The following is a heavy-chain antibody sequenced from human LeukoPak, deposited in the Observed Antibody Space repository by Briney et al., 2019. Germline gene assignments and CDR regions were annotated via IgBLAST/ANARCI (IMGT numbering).Heavy chain of an antibody. Sequence: GGSLRLSCAASGFTFSSYGMHWVRQAPGKGLEWVAVISYDGSNKYYADSVKGRFTISRDNSKNTLYLQMNSLRAEDTAVYYCAKAAGTETYYYYYGMDVWGQGTTVTVSS. CDR1: GFTFSSYG. CDR2: ISYDGSNK. D-gene: IGHD3/OR15-3a*01. J-gene: IGHJ6*02. V-gene: IGHV3-30*18. CDR3: AKAAGTETYYYYYGMDV.